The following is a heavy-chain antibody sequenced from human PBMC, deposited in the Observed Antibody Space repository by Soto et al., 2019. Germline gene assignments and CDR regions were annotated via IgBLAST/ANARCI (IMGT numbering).Heavy chain of an antibody. V-gene: IGHV3-23*01. D-gene: IGHD2-15*01. Sequence: LAIGGGLVQPGGSLRLSCAASEFTFSTYAMTWVRQAPGRGLQWVATISDSRDLTYYADSVKGRLTSSRDNSRNTLYLQMSHLRAADTALYYCANPWVTRITNSPPRFDYWGRVTLVTVSS. CDR1: EFTFSTYA. J-gene: IGHJ4*02. CDR2: ISDSRDLT. CDR3: ANPWVTRITNSPPRFDY.